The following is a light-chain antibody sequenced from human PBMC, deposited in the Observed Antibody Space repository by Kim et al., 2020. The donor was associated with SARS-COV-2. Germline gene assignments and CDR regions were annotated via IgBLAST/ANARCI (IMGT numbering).Light chain of an antibody. V-gene: IGLV4-69*01. CDR1: SGHSNYA. CDR2: LNSDGSH. J-gene: IGLJ3*02. Sequence: ASVKLTCTLSSGHSNYAIAWHQQQPQKGPRYLMKLNSDGSHNKGDGIPDRFSGSSSGAERYLIISSLQSEDEADYYCQTWGTGIWVFGGGTQLTVL. CDR3: QTWGTGIWV.